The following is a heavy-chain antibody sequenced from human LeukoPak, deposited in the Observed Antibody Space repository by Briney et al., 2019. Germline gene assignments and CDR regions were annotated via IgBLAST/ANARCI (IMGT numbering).Heavy chain of an antibody. J-gene: IGHJ6*02. CDR3: AKDRGGGYDYVWGSYRYSYSYYYYGMDV. CDR1: GGSFSGYY. V-gene: IGHV3-23*01. Sequence: ETLSLTCAVYGGSFSGYYWSWVRQAPGKGLEWVSAISGSGGSTYYADSVKGRFTISRDNSKNTLYLQMNSLRAEDTAVYYCAKDRGGGYDYVWGSYRYSYSYYYYGMDVWGQGTTVTVSS. CDR2: ISGSGGST. D-gene: IGHD3-16*02.